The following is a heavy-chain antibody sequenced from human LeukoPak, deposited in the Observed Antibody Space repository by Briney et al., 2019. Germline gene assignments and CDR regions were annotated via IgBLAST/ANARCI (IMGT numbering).Heavy chain of an antibody. Sequence: PSETLSLTCTVSGGSISCSSYYWGWIRQPPGKGLEWIGSIYYSGSTYYNPSLKSRVTISVDTSKNQFSLKLSSVTAADTAVYYCARVGRYCSSTSCYSGLVFYYYYYMDVWGKGTTVTVSS. J-gene: IGHJ6*03. V-gene: IGHV4-39*07. D-gene: IGHD2-2*02. CDR3: ARVGRYCSSTSCYSGLVFYYYYYMDV. CDR1: GGSISCSSYY. CDR2: IYYSGST.